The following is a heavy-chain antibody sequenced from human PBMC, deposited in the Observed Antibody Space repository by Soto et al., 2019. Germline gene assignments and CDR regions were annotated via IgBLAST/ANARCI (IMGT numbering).Heavy chain of an antibody. CDR1: GFTFGDYA. CDR2: IRSKAYGGTT. J-gene: IGHJ5*02. Sequence: GGSLRLSCTASGFTFGDYAMSWFRQAPGKGLEWVGFIRSKAYGGTTEYAASVKGRFTISRDDSKSIAYLQMNSLKTEDTAVYYCTRGGVLRFFSLNNWFDPWGQGTLVTVSS. CDR3: TRGGVLRFFSLNNWFDP. D-gene: IGHD3-3*01. V-gene: IGHV3-49*03.